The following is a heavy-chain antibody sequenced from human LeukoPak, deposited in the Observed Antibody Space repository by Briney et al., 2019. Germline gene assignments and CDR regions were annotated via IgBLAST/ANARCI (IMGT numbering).Heavy chain of an antibody. V-gene: IGHV1-3*01. CDR1: GYTFTSYA. CDR3: ARDWHYYDSSGYYSTYPLDY. CDR2: INAGNGNT. Sequence: ASVEVSCKASGYTFTSYAMHWVRQAPGQRLEWMGWINAGNGNTKYSQKFQGRVTITRDTSASTAYMELSSLRSEDTAVYYCARDWHYYDSSGYYSTYPLDYWGQGTLVTVSS. D-gene: IGHD3-22*01. J-gene: IGHJ4*02.